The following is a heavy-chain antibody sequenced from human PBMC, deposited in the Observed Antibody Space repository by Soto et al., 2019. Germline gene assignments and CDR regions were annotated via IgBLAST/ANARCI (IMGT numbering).Heavy chain of an antibody. Sequence: QVPLVQSGPEVKKPGASVKVSCKASGYTFSNYGISWVRQAPGQGLEWMGWISGYNGNTAYARNLQDRVTMTIDAPTTTAYMELRRLRSDDTAVYYCARDEGIRGLEFRGLGTLVTVSS. D-gene: IGHD3-10*01. CDR3: ARDEGIRGLEF. CDR1: GYTFSNYG. CDR2: ISGYNGNT. J-gene: IGHJ4*02. V-gene: IGHV1-18*04.